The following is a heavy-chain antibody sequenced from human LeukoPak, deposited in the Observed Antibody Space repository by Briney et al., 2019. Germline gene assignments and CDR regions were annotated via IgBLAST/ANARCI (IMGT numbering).Heavy chain of an antibody. CDR2: ISGSGGST. CDR3: AKQRAARTRIFDY. J-gene: IGHJ4*02. CDR1: GFTFSSYA. Sequence: PAGGSLRLSCAASGFTFSSYAMSWVRQAPGKGLEWVSAISGSGGSTYYADSVKGRFTISRDNSKNTLYLQRNSLRAEDTAVYYCAKQRAARTRIFDYWGQGTLVTVSS. V-gene: IGHV3-23*01. D-gene: IGHD6-6*01.